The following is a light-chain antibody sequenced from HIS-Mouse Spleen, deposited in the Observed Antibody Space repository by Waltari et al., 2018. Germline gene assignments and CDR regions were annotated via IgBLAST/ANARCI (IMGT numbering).Light chain of an antibody. CDR3: YSTDSSGNHRV. J-gene: IGLJ2*01. V-gene: IGLV3-10*01. Sequence: SYELTPPPSVSVSPGQTARIPCSGDALPNKSAYWYQQKSGQAPVLVIYEDSKRPSGIPERFSGSSSGTMATLTISGAQVEDEADYYCYSTDSSGNHRVFGGGTKLTVL. CDR2: EDS. CDR1: ALPNKS.